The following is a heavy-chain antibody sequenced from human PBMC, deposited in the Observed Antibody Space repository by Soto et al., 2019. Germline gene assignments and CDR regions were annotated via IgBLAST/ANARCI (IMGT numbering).Heavy chain of an antibody. CDR3: ARHDFSSPWPKNYYNYYRDV. J-gene: IGHJ6*03. CDR1: GGSISSYY. V-gene: IGHV4-59*08. CDR2: IYYSGST. D-gene: IGHD6-6*01. Sequence: SETLSLTCTVSGGSISSYYWSWIRQPPGKGLEWIGYIYYSGSTNYNPSLKSRVTISVDTSKNQFSLKLSSVTAADTAVYYCARHDFSSPWPKNYYNYYRDVWGKGTTVPVSS.